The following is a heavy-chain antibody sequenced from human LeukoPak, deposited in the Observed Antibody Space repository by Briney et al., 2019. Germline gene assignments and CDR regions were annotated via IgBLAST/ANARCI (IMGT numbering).Heavy chain of an antibody. J-gene: IGHJ4*02. Sequence: SETLSLTCTVSGGSISGDGYYWSWIRQHPGKGLEWIGYIYYSGSTYYNPSLKSRLTISVDTSKNQFSLKLSSVTAADTAVYYCARVGAGGDYFDYWGQGTLVTVSS. CDR3: ARVGAGGDYFDY. CDR1: GGSISGDGYY. CDR2: IYYSGST. V-gene: IGHV4-31*03.